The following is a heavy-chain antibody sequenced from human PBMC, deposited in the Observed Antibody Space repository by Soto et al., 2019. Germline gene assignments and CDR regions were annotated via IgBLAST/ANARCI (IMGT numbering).Heavy chain of an antibody. V-gene: IGHV3-73*02. CDR1: GFTFSGSA. J-gene: IGHJ4*02. CDR2: IRSKANSDAT. Sequence: EVQLVESGGGLVQPGGSLKLSCAASGFTFSGSAMHWVRQAPGKGLEWVGRIRSKANSDATVYAASVKGRFTISRDHSKNTAYLQMNSLKTEDTAVYYCTTPSINYDILTDYFNYWGQGSLVTVSS. CDR3: TTPSINYDILTDYFNY. D-gene: IGHD3-9*01.